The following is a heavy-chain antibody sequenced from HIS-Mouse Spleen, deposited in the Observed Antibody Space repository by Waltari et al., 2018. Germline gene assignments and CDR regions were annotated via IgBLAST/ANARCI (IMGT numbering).Heavy chain of an antibody. Sequence: QVQLQESGPGLVKPSETLSLTCTVSGYSISSGYYWGWIRQPPGKGLEWIGYIYYSGSTNSNPSLKSRVTISVDTSKNQFSLKLSSVTAADTAVYYCARGGLLAATYYFDYWGQGTLVTVSS. CDR1: GYSISSGYY. J-gene: IGHJ4*02. CDR2: IYYSGST. D-gene: IGHD2-15*01. V-gene: IGHV4-38-2*02. CDR3: ARGGLLAATYYFDY.